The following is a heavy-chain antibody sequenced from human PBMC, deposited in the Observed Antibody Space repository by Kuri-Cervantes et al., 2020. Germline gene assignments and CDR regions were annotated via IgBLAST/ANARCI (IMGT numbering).Heavy chain of an antibody. CDR3: ARSNHLYCGGDCYSDY. CDR2: ISAYNGNT. J-gene: IGHJ4*02. Sequence: ASVKVSCKASRYTFTSYYMHWVRQAPGQGLEWMGWISAYNGNTNYAQKLQGRVTMTTDTSTSTAYMELRSLRSDDTAVYYCARSNHLYCGGDCYSDYWGQGTLVTVSS. D-gene: IGHD2-21*01. CDR1: RYTFTSYY. V-gene: IGHV1-18*04.